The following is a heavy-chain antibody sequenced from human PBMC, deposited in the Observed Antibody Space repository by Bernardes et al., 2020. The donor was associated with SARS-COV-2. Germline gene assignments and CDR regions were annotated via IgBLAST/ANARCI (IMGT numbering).Heavy chain of an antibody. V-gene: IGHV3-21*01. D-gene: IGHD3-16*01. CDR3: ARRASFNGLDV. Sequence: VGSLRSSCEASGFTFPTPSMIWVRQAPGPGLAWVSSISSSSTYIYYADSVEGRFTISRDNAKSSLFLQMNSLRAEDTAVYYCARRASFNGLDVWGLGTAVSVSS. CDR2: ISSSSTYI. CDR1: GFTFPTPS. J-gene: IGHJ6*02.